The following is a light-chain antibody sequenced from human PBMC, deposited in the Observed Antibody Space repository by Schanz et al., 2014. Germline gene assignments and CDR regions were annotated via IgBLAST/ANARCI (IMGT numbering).Light chain of an antibody. V-gene: IGKV1-27*01. CDR1: QDISNY. Sequence: DIQMTQSPSSLSASVGDRVTLTCRASQDISNYLAWYQQKPGKVPKLLIYAASTLQSGVPSRFSGSGSGTDFTLTISSLQPEDVATYYCQKYNSAPLVTFGPGTKVDIK. J-gene: IGKJ3*01. CDR3: QKYNSAPLVT. CDR2: AAS.